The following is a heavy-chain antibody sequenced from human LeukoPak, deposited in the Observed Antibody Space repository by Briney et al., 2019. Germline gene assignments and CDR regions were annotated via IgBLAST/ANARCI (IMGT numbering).Heavy chain of an antibody. D-gene: IGHD6-19*01. Sequence: ASVKVSCKAPGYTFTGYYMHCVRQAPGQGLEWMGWISAYNGNTNYAQKFQGRITMTTDTSTSTAYMELRSLRSDDTAVYYCARDLKMGYSSGRYSWGTGSSNDYWGQGTLVTVSS. CDR1: GYTFTGYY. V-gene: IGHV1-18*04. CDR3: ARDLKMGYSSGRYSWGTGSSNDY. CDR2: ISAYNGNT. J-gene: IGHJ4*02.